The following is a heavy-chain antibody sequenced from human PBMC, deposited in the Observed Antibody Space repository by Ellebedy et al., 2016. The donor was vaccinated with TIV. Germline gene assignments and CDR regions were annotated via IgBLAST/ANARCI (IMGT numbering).Heavy chain of an antibody. CDR1: GCAFSSHS. CDR3: TRDANPSRTTGTGGLDV. CDR2: ITKNSDYI. Sequence: GESLKISCAASGCAFSSHSMNWVRQAPWKGLEWVSAITKNSDYIYYSDSVRGRFTISRDDAKNSLFLQMNSLRAEDTAVYYCTRDANPSRTTGTGGLDVWGQGTTVTVSS. J-gene: IGHJ6*02. V-gene: IGHV3-21*01. D-gene: IGHD1-1*01.